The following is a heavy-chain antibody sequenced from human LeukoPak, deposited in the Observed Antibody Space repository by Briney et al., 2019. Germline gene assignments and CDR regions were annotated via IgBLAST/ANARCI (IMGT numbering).Heavy chain of an antibody. V-gene: IGHV3-43*02. J-gene: IGHJ4*02. CDR1: GLTFDDYP. D-gene: IGHD3-10*01. Sequence: GGSLRLSCAASGLTFDDYPMHWVRQVPGKGLEWLCLISGNGDSTYYADSVRGRFTISRDNSINSLFLQMKSLRTEDTALYFCAKDLSFFGHWDYFHYWGQGALVSVSS. CDR3: AKDLSFFGHWDYFHY. CDR2: ISGNGDST.